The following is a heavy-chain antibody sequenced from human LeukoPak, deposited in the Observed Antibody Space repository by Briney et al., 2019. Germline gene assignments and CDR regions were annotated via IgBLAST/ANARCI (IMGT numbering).Heavy chain of an antibody. CDR1: GYSISSGYY. CDR3: AREIYCSSTSCQGYYYMDV. J-gene: IGHJ6*03. V-gene: IGHV4-38-2*02. CDR2: IYHSGST. D-gene: IGHD2-2*01. Sequence: SETLSLTCAVSGYSISSGYYWGWIRQPPGKGLEWIGSIYHSGSTYYNPSLKSRVTISVATSKNQFSLKLSSVTAADTAVYYCAREIYCSSTSCQGYYYMDVWGKGTTVTVSS.